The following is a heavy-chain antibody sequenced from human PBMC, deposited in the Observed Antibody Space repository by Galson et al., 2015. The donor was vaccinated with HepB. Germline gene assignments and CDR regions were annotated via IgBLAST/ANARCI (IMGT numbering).Heavy chain of an antibody. J-gene: IGHJ4*02. CDR2: IDHSGST. V-gene: IGHV4-34*01. CDR3: ARGGTVVVPAAPTDDYFDY. Sequence: SETLSLTCAVYGGSFSVYYWSWIRQPPGKGLEWIGEIDHSGSTNYNPSIKSRVTISVDTSKNQFSLKLSSVTAADTAVYYCARGGTVVVPAAPTDDYFDYWGQGTLVTVSS. D-gene: IGHD2-2*01. CDR1: GGSFSVYY.